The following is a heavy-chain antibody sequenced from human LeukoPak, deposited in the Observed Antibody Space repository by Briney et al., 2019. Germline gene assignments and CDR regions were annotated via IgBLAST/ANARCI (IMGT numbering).Heavy chain of an antibody. CDR3: ARVTYAVPDY. D-gene: IGHD2/OR15-2a*01. CDR2: ISSSGKDI. Sequence: GGSLRLSCAASGFTFSSYEMNWVRQAPGKGLEWVSYISSSGKDIYFADSVKGRFTISRDNAKNSLFLQMNSLRAEDTAVYYCARVTYAVPDYWGQGTLVAVSS. V-gene: IGHV3-48*03. J-gene: IGHJ4*02. CDR1: GFTFSSYE.